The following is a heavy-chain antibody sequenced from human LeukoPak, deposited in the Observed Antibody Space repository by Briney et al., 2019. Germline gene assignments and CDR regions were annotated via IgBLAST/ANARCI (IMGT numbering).Heavy chain of an antibody. CDR1: GVSISSYY. CDR2: IFYSGST. J-gene: IGHJ5*02. D-gene: IGHD6-13*01. Sequence: SETLSLTCTVSGVSISSYYWSWIRQPPGKGLEWIGYIFYSGSTNYKSSLKSRVTISLDTSKNQFSLKMRSVTAADTAIYYCAGGSSWYDSGWFDPWGQGTLVAVSS. V-gene: IGHV4-59*01. CDR3: AGGSSWYDSGWFDP.